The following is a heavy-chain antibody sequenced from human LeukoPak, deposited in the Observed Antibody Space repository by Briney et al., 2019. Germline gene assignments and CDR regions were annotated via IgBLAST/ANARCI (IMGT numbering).Heavy chain of an antibody. CDR3: AKDVPAAYFDY. D-gene: IGHD2-2*01. CDR1: GFTFNSYT. V-gene: IGHV3-30-3*01. J-gene: IGHJ4*02. CDR2: IFSDGSKT. Sequence: PGRSLRLSCAASGFTFNSYTMHWVRQGPGKGLEWVAFIFSDGSKTYYADSVKGRFTISRDNSKNRLYLQMNSLRAEDTAVYYCAKDVPAAYFDYWGQGTLVTVSS.